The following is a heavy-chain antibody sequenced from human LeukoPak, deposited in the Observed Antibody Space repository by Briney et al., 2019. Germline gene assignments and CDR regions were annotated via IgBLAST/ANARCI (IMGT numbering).Heavy chain of an antibody. Sequence: GESLKISCKGSGYSFTSYWIGWVRQMPGTGLEWMGITYPGDSDTRYSPSFQGQVTISADKSISTAYLQWSSLKASGTAMYYCARRGRDGYRMELTIGYWGQGTLVTVSP. CDR3: ARRGRDGYRMELTIGY. D-gene: IGHD5-24*01. J-gene: IGHJ4*02. CDR2: TYPGDSDT. V-gene: IGHV5-51*01. CDR1: GYSFTSYW.